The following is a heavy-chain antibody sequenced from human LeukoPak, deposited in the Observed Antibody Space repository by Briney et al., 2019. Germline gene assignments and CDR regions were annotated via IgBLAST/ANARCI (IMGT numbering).Heavy chain of an antibody. CDR1: GYTFTSYG. Sequence: ASVKVSCKASGYTFTSYGISWVRQAPGQGLEWMGWISAYNGNTNYAQKLQGRVTMTTDTSTSTAYMELRSLRSDDTAVYYCANLAAAGTAVYWLDPWGQGTLVTVSS. V-gene: IGHV1-18*01. D-gene: IGHD6-13*01. J-gene: IGHJ5*02. CDR2: ISAYNGNT. CDR3: ANLAAAGTAVYWLDP.